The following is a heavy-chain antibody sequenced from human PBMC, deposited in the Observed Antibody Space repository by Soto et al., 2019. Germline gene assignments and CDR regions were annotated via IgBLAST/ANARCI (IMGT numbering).Heavy chain of an antibody. CDR3: ATDDGGSYRRDAFDI. CDR2: FDPENGET. J-gene: IGHJ3*02. CDR1: TYTLTELS. D-gene: IGHD1-26*01. V-gene: IGHV1-24*01. Sequence: GASVKVSCKVSTYTLTELSMHWVRQAPGKGLEWMGGFDPENGETIYAQKFQGRVTMTEDTSTDTAYMELSSLRSEDTAVYYCATDDGGSYRRDAFDIWGQGKMVTVSS.